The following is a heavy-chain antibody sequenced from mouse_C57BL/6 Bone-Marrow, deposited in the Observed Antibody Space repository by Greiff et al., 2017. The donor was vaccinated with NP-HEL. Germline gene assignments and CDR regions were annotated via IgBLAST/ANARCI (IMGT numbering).Heavy chain of an antibody. Sequence: EVQRVESGGGLVKPGGSLKLSCAASGFTFSSYTMSWVRQTPEKRLEWVATISGGGGNTYYPDSVKGRFTISRDNAKNTLYLQMSSLRSEDTALYYCARHEDYGSSFTFYWYFDVWGTGTTVTVSS. D-gene: IGHD1-1*01. V-gene: IGHV5-9*01. J-gene: IGHJ1*03. CDR2: ISGGGGNT. CDR1: GFTFSSYT. CDR3: ARHEDYGSSFTFYWYFDV.